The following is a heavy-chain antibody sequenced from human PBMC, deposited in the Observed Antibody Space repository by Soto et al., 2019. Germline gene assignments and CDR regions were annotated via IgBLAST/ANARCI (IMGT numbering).Heavy chain of an antibody. J-gene: IGHJ2*01. Sequence: SETLSLTCTVSTASVNSYYWSCIRHPAGKGLEWIGRLYANENTDYNPSLRSRVTISVDTKRQFSLKLSSVTAADTAVYYCARDHNNWYFDLWGRGTPFTVSS. D-gene: IGHD1-20*01. CDR3: ARDHNNWYFDL. CDR2: LYANENT. CDR1: TASVNSYY. V-gene: IGHV4-4*07.